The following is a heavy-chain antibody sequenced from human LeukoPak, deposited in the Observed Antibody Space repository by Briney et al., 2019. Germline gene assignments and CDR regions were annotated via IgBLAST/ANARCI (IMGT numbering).Heavy chain of an antibody. V-gene: IGHV4-30-4*01. CDR3: ARVVWVEGFPFDY. CDR1: GGSISSGDYY. Sequence: SETLSLTCTVSGGSISSGDYYWSWIRQPPGKGLEWIGYIYYSGSTYYNPSLKSRVTISVDTSKNQFSLKLSSVTAADTAVYYCARVVWVEGFPFDYWGQGTLVTVSS. D-gene: IGHD3-3*01. CDR2: IYYSGST. J-gene: IGHJ4*02.